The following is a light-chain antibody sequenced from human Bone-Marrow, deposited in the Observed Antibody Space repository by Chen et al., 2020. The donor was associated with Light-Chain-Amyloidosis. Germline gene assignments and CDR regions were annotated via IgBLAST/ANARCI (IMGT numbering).Light chain of an antibody. J-gene: IGLJ3*02. Sequence: SVLTQPPSASGTPGQRVTISCSGSSSNIGSNTVNWYQQLPGTAPKLLMFSNDQRPSGVPDRFSGSKSGTSASRAISGLQSEDEAEYYCATWDDSLKVIGGGTKLTVL. V-gene: IGLV1-44*01. CDR1: SSNIGSNT. CDR3: ATWDDSLKV. CDR2: SND.